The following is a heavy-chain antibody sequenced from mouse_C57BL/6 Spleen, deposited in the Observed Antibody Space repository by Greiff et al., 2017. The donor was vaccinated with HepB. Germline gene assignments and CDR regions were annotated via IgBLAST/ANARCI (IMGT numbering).Heavy chain of an antibody. CDR1: GYTFTSYW. CDR2: IDPSDSYT. J-gene: IGHJ2*01. Sequence: QVQLQQPGAELVRPGTSVKLSCKASGYTFTSYWMHWVKQRPGQGLEWIGVIDPSDSYTNYNQKFKGKATLTVDTSSSTAYMQLSSLTSEDSAVYYCARSYGSSGFDYWGQGTTLTVSS. CDR3: ARSYGSSGFDY. D-gene: IGHD1-1*01. V-gene: IGHV1-59*01.